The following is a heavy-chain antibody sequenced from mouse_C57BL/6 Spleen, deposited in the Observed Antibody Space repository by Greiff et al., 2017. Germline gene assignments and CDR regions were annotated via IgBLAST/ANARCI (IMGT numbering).Heavy chain of an antibody. CDR1: GYTFTSYW. Sequence: QVQLQQPGAELVMPGASVKLSCKASGYTFTSYWMHWVKQRPGQGLEWIGEIDPSDSYTNYNQKFKGKSTLTVDKSSSTAYMQLSSLTSEDSAVYYWARIYYSTVAGFAYRGQGNLVNVAA. D-gene: IGHD2-5*01. V-gene: IGHV1-69*01. CDR3: ARIYYSTVAGFAY. CDR2: IDPSDSYT. J-gene: IGHJ3*01.